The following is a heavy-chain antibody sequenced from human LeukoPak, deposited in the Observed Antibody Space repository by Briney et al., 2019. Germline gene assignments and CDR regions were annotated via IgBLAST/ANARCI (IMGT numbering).Heavy chain of an antibody. Sequence: GSSVKVSCKASGGTFSSYTISWVRQAPGQGIEWMGRIIPILGIANYAQKFQGRVTITADKSTSTAYMELSSLRSEDTAVYYCATTFRSESAFDIWGQGAMVTVSS. CDR1: GGTFSSYT. D-gene: IGHD2/OR15-2a*01. V-gene: IGHV1-69*02. J-gene: IGHJ3*02. CDR3: ATTFRSESAFDI. CDR2: IIPILGIA.